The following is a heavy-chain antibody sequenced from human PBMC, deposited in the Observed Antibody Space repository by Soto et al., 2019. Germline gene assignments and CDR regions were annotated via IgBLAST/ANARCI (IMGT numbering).Heavy chain of an antibody. V-gene: IGHV3-23*01. Sequence: EVQLLESGGGLVQPGGSLRLSCAASGFTFSSYAMSWVRQPPGKGLEWASAIRSSGDNTYYADSVKGRFTISRDNSKNTLFLQMNSLRAEDTAVYYCAKKAAPKTTAAGTDFDYWGQGTLVTVSS. CDR3: AKKAAPKTTAAGTDFDY. D-gene: IGHD6-13*01. CDR1: GFTFSSYA. CDR2: IRSSGDNT. J-gene: IGHJ4*02.